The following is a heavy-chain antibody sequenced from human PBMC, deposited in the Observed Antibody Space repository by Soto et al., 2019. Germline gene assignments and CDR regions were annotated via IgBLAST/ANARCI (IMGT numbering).Heavy chain of an antibody. CDR3: AITMVWGAISDYYYGIDV. CDR2: IRSKAYGGTT. V-gene: IGHV3-49*03. D-gene: IGHD3-10*01. CDR1: GFTFGDYA. J-gene: IGHJ6*02. Sequence: GGSLRLSCTASGFTFGDYAMSWFRQAPGKGLEGGGFIRSKAYGGTTEYAASVKGRFTISRDNAKNSLYLQMNSLRAEDTAVYYCAITMVWGAISDYYYGIDVWGQGTTVTVSS.